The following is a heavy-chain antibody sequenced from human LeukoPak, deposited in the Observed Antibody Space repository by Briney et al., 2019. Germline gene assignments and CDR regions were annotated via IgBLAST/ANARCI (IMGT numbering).Heavy chain of an antibody. CDR3: ARVMAGYSYMDV. V-gene: IGHV3-21*01. CDR1: GFTFSRYA. J-gene: IGHJ6*03. CDR2: ISTTSSSSYI. Sequence: PGWSLRLSCAASGFTFSRYAMNWVRQAPGTGLEWVSSISTTSSSSYIHYPDSMKGRFTISRDNAKSSLYLKMNSLRAEDTAVYYCARVMAGYSYMDVWGKGTTVTVSS. D-gene: IGHD3-10*01.